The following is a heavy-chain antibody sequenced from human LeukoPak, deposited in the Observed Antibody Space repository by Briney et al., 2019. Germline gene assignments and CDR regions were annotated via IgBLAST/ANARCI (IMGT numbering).Heavy chain of an antibody. D-gene: IGHD3-22*01. CDR3: ARSPGRLYYYDGSGKPLGP. CDR2: ISAYNGNT. J-gene: IGHJ3*01. Sequence: GASVKVSCKASVYTFTSYVISWVGQAPGQGVEWMGWISAYNGNTNYAQKLQGRVAMTTETSTSTADMELRGLRSGDTAVYYCARSPGRLYYYDGSGKPLGPWGQGRMVTVSS. V-gene: IGHV1-18*01. CDR1: VYTFTSYV.